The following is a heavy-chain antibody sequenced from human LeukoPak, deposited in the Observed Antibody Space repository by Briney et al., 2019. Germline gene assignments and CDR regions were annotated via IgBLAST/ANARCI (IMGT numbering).Heavy chain of an antibody. Sequence: SETLSLTCTVSGGSISSYYWSWIRQPPGKGLEWIGYIYYSGSTNYNPSLKSRVTISVDTSKNQFSLKLSSVTAADTALYYCARENGYRYDYWGQGTLVTVSS. D-gene: IGHD5-18*01. CDR2: IYYSGST. J-gene: IGHJ4*02. CDR3: ARENGYRYDY. CDR1: GGSISSYY. V-gene: IGHV4-59*01.